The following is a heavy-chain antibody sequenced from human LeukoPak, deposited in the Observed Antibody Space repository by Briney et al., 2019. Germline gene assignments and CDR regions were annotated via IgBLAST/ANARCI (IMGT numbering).Heavy chain of an antibody. CDR2: ISSSSSYI. CDR1: GFTFSSYA. D-gene: IGHD2-21*02. V-gene: IGHV3-21*01. J-gene: IGHJ4*02. CDR3: ARDVVVTAEFDY. Sequence: GGSLRLSCAASGFTFSSYAMYWVRQAPGKGLEWVSSISSSSSYIYYADSVKGRFTISRDNAKNSLYLQMNSLRAEDTAVYYCARDVVVTAEFDYWGQGTLVTVSS.